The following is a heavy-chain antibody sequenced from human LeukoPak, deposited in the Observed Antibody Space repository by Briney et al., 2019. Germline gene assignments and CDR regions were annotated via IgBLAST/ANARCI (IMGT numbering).Heavy chain of an antibody. CDR3: AKAPATGEGYYFYYMDV. D-gene: IGHD7-27*01. CDR2: VNGRGATT. CDR1: GFTFSDYA. J-gene: IGHJ6*03. Sequence: GGSLRLSCAASGFASGFTFSDYAVSWVRQAPGKGPEWVASVNGRGATTYYADSVRGRFTISRDNSKNTVYLQMISLGADDTAVYFCAKAPATGEGYYFYYMDVWGKGTTVTVSS. V-gene: IGHV3-23*01.